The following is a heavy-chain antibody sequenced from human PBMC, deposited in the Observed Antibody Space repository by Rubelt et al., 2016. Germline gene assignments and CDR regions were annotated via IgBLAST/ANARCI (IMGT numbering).Heavy chain of an antibody. J-gene: IGHJ5*02. CDR3: ARVRFGDSWFDP. V-gene: IGHV1-2*02. Sequence: QVQLVQSGTEVKKPGASVKVSCKASGYTFTGYYMHWVRQAPGQGLAWMGWMNPNSGGTNYAQRLQGRVTMTRDTSISSAYMELRSLRSDDTAVYYCARVRFGDSWFDPWGQGTLVTVSS. CDR2: MNPNSGGT. D-gene: IGHD3-10*01. CDR1: GYTFTGYY.